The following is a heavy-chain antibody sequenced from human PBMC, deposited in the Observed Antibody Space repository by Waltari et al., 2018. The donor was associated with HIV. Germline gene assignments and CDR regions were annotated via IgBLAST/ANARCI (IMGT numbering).Heavy chain of an antibody. CDR1: GGHLSDYY. CDR2: INHSGRT. D-gene: IGHD1-1*01. V-gene: IGHV4-34*01. CDR3: TRGILSDWNDGFRTGFDP. Sequence: QVQLQQWGAGLLKPSETLSLICAVYGGHLSDYYWSWVRQPPGKGLEWIGEINHSGRTNYNPSLMGRVIISADTSKKQFSLKLNSVTVADTAVYFCTRGILSDWNDGFRTGFDPWGQGTLVTVSS. J-gene: IGHJ5*02.